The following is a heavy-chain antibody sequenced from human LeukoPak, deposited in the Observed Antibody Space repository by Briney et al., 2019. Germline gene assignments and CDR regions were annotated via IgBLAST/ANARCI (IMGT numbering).Heavy chain of an antibody. J-gene: IGHJ4*02. CDR1: GFTFSSYA. CDR3: AKGKYYGSGSYPSFDY. CDR2: ISGSGGST. D-gene: IGHD3-10*01. Sequence: GGSLRLSCAASGFTFSSYAMSWVRPAPGKGLEWVSAISGSGGSTYYADSVKGRFTISRDNSKNTLYLQMNSLRAEDTAVYYCAKGKYYGSGSYPSFDYWGQGTLVTVSS. V-gene: IGHV3-23*01.